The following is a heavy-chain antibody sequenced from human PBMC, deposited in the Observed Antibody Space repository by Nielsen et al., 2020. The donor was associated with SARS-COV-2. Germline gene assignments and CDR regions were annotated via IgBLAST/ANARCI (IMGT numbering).Heavy chain of an antibody. CDR3: AREGTGGGSCYSCSDY. D-gene: IGHD2-15*01. J-gene: IGHJ4*02. CDR2: ISSSGSTI. CDR1: GFTFSSYE. V-gene: IGHV3-48*03. Sequence: GGSLRLSCAASGFTFSSYEMNWVRQAPGKGLEWVSYISSSGSTIYYADSVKGRFTISRDNAKNSLYLQMNSLRAEDTAVYYCAREGTGGGSCYSCSDYWGQGTLVTVSS.